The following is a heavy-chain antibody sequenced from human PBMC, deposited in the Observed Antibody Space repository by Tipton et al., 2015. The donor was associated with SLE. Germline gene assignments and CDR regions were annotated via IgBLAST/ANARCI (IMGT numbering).Heavy chain of an antibody. Sequence: TLSLTCAVSGYSISSGYYWGWIRQPPGKGVEWIGEINHSGSTNYNPSLKSRVTISVDTSKNQFSLKLSSVTAADTAVYYCARGFRAAGRYFQHWGQGTLVTVSS. CDR3: ARGFRAAGRYFQH. J-gene: IGHJ1*01. CDR2: INHSGST. D-gene: IGHD6-13*01. CDR1: GYSISSGYY. V-gene: IGHV4-38-2*01.